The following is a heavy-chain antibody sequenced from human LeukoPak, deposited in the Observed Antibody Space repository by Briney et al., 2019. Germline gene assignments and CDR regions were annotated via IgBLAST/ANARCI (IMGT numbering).Heavy chain of an antibody. CDR2: IYSAGTT. CDR3: ARGDDYGGAWYYFDC. V-gene: IGHV3-53*01. J-gene: IGHJ4*02. D-gene: IGHD4-23*01. CDR1: GFTVSRNY. Sequence: GSLRLSCAASGFTVSRNYYMNWVRQAPGKGLEWVSVIYSAGTTYYADSVKGRFTISRDNSKNTVYLQMNSLRAEDTAVYYCARGDDYGGAWYYFDCWGQGTLVTVSS.